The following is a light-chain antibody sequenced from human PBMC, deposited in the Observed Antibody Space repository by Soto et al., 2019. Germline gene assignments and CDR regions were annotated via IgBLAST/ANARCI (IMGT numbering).Light chain of an antibody. J-gene: IGKJ1*01. V-gene: IGKV1-5*01. CDR3: QHYGGLWT. Sequence: IQMTQSPSTLSASVGDTVTITCRASQSITNRLAWYQQKPGKAPKVLIYDASNLQSGVPSRFSGSGFGTEFILTISSLQPDDFATYSCQHYGGLWTFGQGTKVDIK. CDR1: QSITNR. CDR2: DAS.